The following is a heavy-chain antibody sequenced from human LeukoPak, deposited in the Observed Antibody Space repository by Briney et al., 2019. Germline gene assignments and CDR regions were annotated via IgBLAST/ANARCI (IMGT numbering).Heavy chain of an antibody. V-gene: IGHV4-4*07. Sequence: PSETLSLTCTVSGGSISSYYWSWIRQPAEKGLEWIGLIYSSGSTKYNPSLKSRVTMSVDTSKNQFSLNLSSVTAADTAVYYCARLQNPTVGRWYFDLWGRGTLVTVSS. CDR2: IYSSGST. CDR3: ARLQNPTVGRWYFDL. D-gene: IGHD1-26*01. CDR1: GGSISSYY. J-gene: IGHJ2*01.